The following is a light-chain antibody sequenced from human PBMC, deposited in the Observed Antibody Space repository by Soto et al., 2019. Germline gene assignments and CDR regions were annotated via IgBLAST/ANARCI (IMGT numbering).Light chain of an antibody. V-gene: IGKV1-5*01. CDR2: DAS. CDR1: QSISSW. Sequence: DIQMTQSPSTLSASVGDRVTITCRTSQSISSWLAWYQQKPGKAPKLLIYDASILESGVPSRFSGSVSGTEFTLTISSLQPDDFATYYCQQYNSFPTFGQGAKVELK. J-gene: IGKJ1*01. CDR3: QQYNSFPT.